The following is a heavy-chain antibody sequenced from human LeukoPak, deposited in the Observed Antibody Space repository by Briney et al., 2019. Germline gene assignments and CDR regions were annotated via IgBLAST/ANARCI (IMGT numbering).Heavy chain of an antibody. CDR1: GGSISSYY. V-gene: IGHV4-59*01. Sequence: SEILSLTCTVSGGSISSYYWSWIRQPPGKGLEWIGYIYYSGSTNYNPSLKSRVTISVDTSKNQFSLKLNSVTAADTAVYYCARAAGPYYYYGMDVWGQGTTVTVSS. CDR2: IYYSGST. J-gene: IGHJ6*02. D-gene: IGHD2-21*01. CDR3: ARAAGPYYYYGMDV.